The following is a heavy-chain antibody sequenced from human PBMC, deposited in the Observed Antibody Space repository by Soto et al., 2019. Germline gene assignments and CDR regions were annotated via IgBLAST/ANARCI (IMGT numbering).Heavy chain of an antibody. J-gene: IGHJ4*02. CDR3: AAGNDY. V-gene: IGHV4-59*01. D-gene: IGHD6-13*01. CDR2: MYYSGTT. CDR1: GAYISSYY. Sequence: QVQLQESGPGLVKPSETLSLTCSVSGAYISSYYWNWIRQPPGKGLEWIGNMYYSGTTNYNPSLKSRVTFSVDTSKNQFSLKLSSVTAADTAVYYCAAGNDYWGQGTLVTVSS.